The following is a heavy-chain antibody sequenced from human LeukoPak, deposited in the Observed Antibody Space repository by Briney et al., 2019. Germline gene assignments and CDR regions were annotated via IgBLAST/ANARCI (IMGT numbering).Heavy chain of an antibody. CDR1: GYTFTSYY. Sequence: GASVKVSCKASGYTFTSYYMHWVRQAPGQGLEWMGIINPSGGSTSYAQKFQGRVTMTRDTSTSTVYMELSSLRSEDTAVYYCARDDGTVRSFDIWGQGTMVTASS. CDR3: ARDDGTVRSFDI. V-gene: IGHV1-46*01. J-gene: IGHJ3*02. D-gene: IGHD4-17*01. CDR2: INPSGGST.